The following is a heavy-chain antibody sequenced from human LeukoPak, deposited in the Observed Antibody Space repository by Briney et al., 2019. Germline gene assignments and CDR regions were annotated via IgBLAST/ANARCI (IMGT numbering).Heavy chain of an antibody. CDR3: AKGRVVAGSKSLTYHWFDP. D-gene: IGHD6-19*01. J-gene: IGHJ5*02. CDR1: GYAFTGYY. CDR2: INPNSGGT. Sequence: ASVKVSCKASGYAFTGYYMHWVRQAPGQGLEWMGWINPNSGGTKYAQKFQGRVTMTRDASITTAYMGLSRLRSDDTAVYYCAKGRVVAGSKSLTYHWFDPWGQGTLVTVSS. V-gene: IGHV1-2*02.